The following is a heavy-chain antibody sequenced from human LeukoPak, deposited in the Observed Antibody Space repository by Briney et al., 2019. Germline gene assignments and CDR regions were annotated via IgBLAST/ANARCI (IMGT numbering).Heavy chain of an antibody. V-gene: IGHV4-39*01. J-gene: IGHJ5*02. Sequence: SETLSRKCGGWGGSMGSSTYYWFLFRQPPGKGMELIGNIYNSGSTYYNPSLKSRVTISVDTSKNQFSLKLSSVTAADTAVYYCARQAYSSNLGWFDPWGQGTLVTVSS. D-gene: IGHD6-13*01. CDR3: ARQAYSSNLGWFDP. CDR1: GGSMGSSTYY. CDR2: IYNSGST.